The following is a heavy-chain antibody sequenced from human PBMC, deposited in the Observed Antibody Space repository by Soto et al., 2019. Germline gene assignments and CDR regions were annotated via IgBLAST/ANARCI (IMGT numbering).Heavy chain of an antibody. V-gene: IGHV3-48*02. J-gene: IGHJ6*02. CDR1: GFTFSSYS. CDR2: ISSSSSTI. Sequence: PGGSLRLSCAASGFTFSSYSMNWVRQAPGKGLEWVSYISSSSSTIYYADSVKGRFTISRDNAKNSLYLQMNSLRDEDTAVYYCARSVEMATIGVYYGMDVWGQGTTVTVSS. D-gene: IGHD5-12*01. CDR3: ARSVEMATIGVYYGMDV.